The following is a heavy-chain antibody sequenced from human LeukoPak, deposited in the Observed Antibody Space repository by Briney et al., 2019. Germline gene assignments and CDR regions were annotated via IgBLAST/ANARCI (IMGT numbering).Heavy chain of an antibody. CDR3: ARDIVATPSGGFDY. Sequence: GGSLRLSCAASGFTFSSYWMSWVRQAPGKGLEWVANIKLDGSEKYYVDSVKGRFTISRDNAKNSLYLQMNSLRAEDTAVYYCARDIVATPSGGFDYWGQGTLVTVSS. CDR2: IKLDGSEK. CDR1: GFTFSSYW. J-gene: IGHJ4*02. V-gene: IGHV3-7*01. D-gene: IGHD5-12*01.